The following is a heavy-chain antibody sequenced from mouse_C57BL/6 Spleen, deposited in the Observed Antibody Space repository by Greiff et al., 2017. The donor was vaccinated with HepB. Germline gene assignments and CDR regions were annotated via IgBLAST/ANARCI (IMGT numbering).Heavy chain of an antibody. Sequence: VQLQQSGAELVRPGASVTLSCKASGYTFTDYEMHWVKQTPVHGLEWIGAIDPETGGTAYNQKFKGKAILTADKSSSPAYMELRSLTSEDSAVYYCTRGATDYWGQGTTLTVSS. J-gene: IGHJ2*01. V-gene: IGHV1-15*01. CDR2: IDPETGGT. CDR3: TRGATDY. CDR1: GYTFTDYE. D-gene: IGHD1-1*01.